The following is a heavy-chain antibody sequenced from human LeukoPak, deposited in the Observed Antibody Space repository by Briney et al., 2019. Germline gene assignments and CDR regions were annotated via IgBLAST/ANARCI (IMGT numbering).Heavy chain of an antibody. CDR1: GFTFSSYA. D-gene: IGHD3-10*01. J-gene: IGHJ5*02. CDR2: IGGSGDST. Sequence: PGGSLRLSCAASGFTFSSYAMSWVRQAPGKGLEWVSAIGGSGDSTYYADTLRGRFTISRDTSKNMLYLQMNSLRDEDTAVYYCAKDVVRGSGRIDWFDPWGQGALVTVSS. CDR3: AKDVVRGSGRIDWFDP. V-gene: IGHV3-23*01.